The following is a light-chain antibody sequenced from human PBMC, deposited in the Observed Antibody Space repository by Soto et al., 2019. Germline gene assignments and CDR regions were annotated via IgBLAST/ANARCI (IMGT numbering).Light chain of an antibody. Sequence: QSALTQPASVSGSPGQSITISCTGTTSDVGSHNFVSWYQQLPGKAPKLLIYEVTNRPSGTSNRFSGSKSGNTASLTISGLQAEDEADYYCCSYAGTYTLWVFGGGTKLTVL. CDR1: TSDVGSHNF. CDR3: CSYAGTYTLWV. J-gene: IGLJ3*02. CDR2: EVT. V-gene: IGLV2-14*01.